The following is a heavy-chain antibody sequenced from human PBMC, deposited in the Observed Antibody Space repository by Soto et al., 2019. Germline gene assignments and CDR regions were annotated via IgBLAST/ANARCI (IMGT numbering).Heavy chain of an antibody. J-gene: IGHJ6*03. D-gene: IGHD6-13*01. CDR2: IYYSGTT. Sequence: SETLSLTCTVSGGSISSGSYYWGWIRQPPGKGLEWIGSIYYSGTTYYNPSLKSRVTISIDTSKNLFSLRLSSVTAADTALYYCARHSSPGYYYYFMDVWGKGATVTVSS. CDR1: GGSISSGSYY. V-gene: IGHV4-39*01. CDR3: ARHSSPGYYYYFMDV.